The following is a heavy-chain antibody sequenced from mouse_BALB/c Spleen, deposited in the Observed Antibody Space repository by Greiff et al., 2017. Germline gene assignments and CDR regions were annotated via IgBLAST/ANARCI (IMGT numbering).Heavy chain of an antibody. J-gene: IGHJ2*01. CDR2: IRLKSNNYAT. V-gene: IGHV6-6*02. CDR1: GFTFSNYW. D-gene: IGHD2-1*01. CDR3: TRSDGNYPYFDY. Sequence: DVKLVESGGGLVQPGGSLKLSCVASGFTFSNYWMNWVRQSPEKGLEWVAEIRLKSNNYATHYAESVKGRFTISRDDSKSSVYLQMNNLRAEDTGIYYCTRSDGNYPYFDYWGQGTTLTVPS.